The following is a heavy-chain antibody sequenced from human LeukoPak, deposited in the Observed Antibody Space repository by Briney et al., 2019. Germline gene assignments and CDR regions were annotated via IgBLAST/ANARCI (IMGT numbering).Heavy chain of an antibody. CDR2: IDPNSGDT. J-gene: IGHJ5*02. CDR1: GYTFTGYY. D-gene: IGHD3-10*01. V-gene: IGHV1-2*02. Sequence: GASVKVSCKASGYTFTGYYIHWVRQAPGQGLEWMGWIDPNSGDTNYAQKFQGRVTMTRDTSISTAYMELSRLRSDDTAVYYCARVPLYNSGSYYWFDPWGQGTLVTVSS. CDR3: ARVPLYNSGSYYWFDP.